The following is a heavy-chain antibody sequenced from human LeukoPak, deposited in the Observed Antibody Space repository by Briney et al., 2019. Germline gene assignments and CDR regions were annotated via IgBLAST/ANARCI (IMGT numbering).Heavy chain of an antibody. CDR1: GYTFTSYY. CDR2: INPSGGST. D-gene: IGHD6-13*01. J-gene: IGHJ5*02. V-gene: IGHV1-46*01. Sequence: EASVKVSCKASGYTFTSYYMHWVRQAPGQGLEWMGKINPSGGSTSYAQKFQGRVTMTRDMSTSTVYMELSSLRSEDTAVYYCARDAKQQLKYTGEPNWFDPWGQGTLVTVSS. CDR3: ARDAKQQLKYTGEPNWFDP.